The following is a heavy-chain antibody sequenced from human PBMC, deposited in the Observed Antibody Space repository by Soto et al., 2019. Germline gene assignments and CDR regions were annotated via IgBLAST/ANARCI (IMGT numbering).Heavy chain of an antibody. V-gene: IGHV4-30-4*01. J-gene: IGHJ4*02. D-gene: IGHD2-21*02. CDR3: ASANCGGDCSYRHDRYYFES. Sequence: QVQLQESGPGLVKPSQSLSLTCTVSGGSITSDDYYWSWIRQPPGRGLEWIGYIFYSGSTHYNPSLNSRFIISLDTSKKQVSLKLSSVTAADTAVYYCASANCGGDCSYRHDRYYFESWGQGTLVTVSS. CDR2: IFYSGST. CDR1: GGSITSDDYY.